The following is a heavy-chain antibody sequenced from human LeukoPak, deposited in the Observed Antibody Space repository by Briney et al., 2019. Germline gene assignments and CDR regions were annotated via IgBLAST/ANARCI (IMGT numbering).Heavy chain of an antibody. Sequence: GGSLRLSCAASGFTFSIYSMTWVRQAPGKGLEWVAFIRYDGSHKYYADSVKGRFTISRDNSKNTLYLQMNSLRAEDTAVYYCAKGPLIAAAARYWGQGTLVTVSS. V-gene: IGHV3-30*02. CDR3: AKGPLIAAAARY. CDR1: GFTFSIYS. D-gene: IGHD6-13*01. J-gene: IGHJ4*02. CDR2: IRYDGSHK.